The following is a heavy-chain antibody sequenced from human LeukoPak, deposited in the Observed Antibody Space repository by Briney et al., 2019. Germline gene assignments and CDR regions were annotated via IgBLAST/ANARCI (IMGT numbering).Heavy chain of an antibody. D-gene: IGHD2-2*01. CDR2: INPNSGGT. Sequence: GASVKVSCKASGCTFTGYYMHWVRQAPGQGLEWMGWINPNSGGTNYAQKFQGWVTMTRDTSISTAYMELSRLRSEDTAVYYCARGPKKGTSLLLGWFDPWGQGTLVTVSS. CDR3: ARGPKKGTSLLLGWFDP. V-gene: IGHV1-2*04. J-gene: IGHJ5*02. CDR1: GCTFTGYY.